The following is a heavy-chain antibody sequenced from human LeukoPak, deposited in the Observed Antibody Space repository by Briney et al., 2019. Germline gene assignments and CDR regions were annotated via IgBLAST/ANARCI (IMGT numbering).Heavy chain of an antibody. Sequence: ASVKVSCKVSGYTFTDYYMHWVQQAPGKGLEWMGLVDPEDGETIYAEKFQGRVTITADTPTDTAYMELSSLRSEDTAVYYCATGDRITMIVVVPFQHWGQGTLVTVSS. CDR1: GYTFTDYY. J-gene: IGHJ1*01. V-gene: IGHV1-69-2*01. CDR2: VDPEDGET. D-gene: IGHD3-22*01. CDR3: ATGDRITMIVVVPFQH.